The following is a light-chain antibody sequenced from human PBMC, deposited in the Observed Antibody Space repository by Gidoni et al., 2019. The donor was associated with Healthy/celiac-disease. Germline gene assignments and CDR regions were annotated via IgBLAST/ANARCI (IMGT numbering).Light chain of an antibody. J-gene: IGKJ3*01. CDR2: GAS. CDR3: QQYGSSRFT. Sequence: ELVFTQSPGTLSLSPGERATLSCRASQSVSSSYLAWYQQKPGQAPRLLIYGASSRATGIPDRFSGSGSGTDFTLTISRLEPEDFAVYYCQQYGSSRFTFXPXTKVXIK. V-gene: IGKV3-20*01. CDR1: QSVSSSY.